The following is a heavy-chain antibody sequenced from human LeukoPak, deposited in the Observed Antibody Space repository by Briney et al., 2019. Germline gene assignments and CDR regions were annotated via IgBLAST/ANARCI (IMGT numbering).Heavy chain of an antibody. J-gene: IGHJ4*02. Sequence: GRSLRLSCAASGFTFDDYAMHWVRQTPGKGLEWVSGISWNSGSLYYADSVKGRFTISRDNPKNFLYLQMNSLRAEDMALYYCAKDVNTNVEYYFDYWGQGTLVTVSS. D-gene: IGHD2-2*01. CDR3: AKDVNTNVEYYFDY. CDR2: ISWNSGSL. V-gene: IGHV3-9*03. CDR1: GFTFDDYA.